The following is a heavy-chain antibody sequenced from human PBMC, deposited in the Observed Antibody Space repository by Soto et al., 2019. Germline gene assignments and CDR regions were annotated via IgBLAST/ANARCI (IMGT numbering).Heavy chain of an antibody. J-gene: IGHJ6*02. V-gene: IGHV4-61*01. D-gene: IGHD3-3*01. CDR3: ARDQYDFRSGSYYYAMEV. Sequence: SETLSLTCTVSGGSVSIGSHYWSWIRQPPGKGLEWIAYIYHSGSTNYNPSLKGRVTMSVDTSRDQVSLRLRSVTRADTAVYYCARDQYDFRSGSYYYAMEVWGQGTKVTVSS. CDR1: GGSVSIGSHY. CDR2: IYHSGST.